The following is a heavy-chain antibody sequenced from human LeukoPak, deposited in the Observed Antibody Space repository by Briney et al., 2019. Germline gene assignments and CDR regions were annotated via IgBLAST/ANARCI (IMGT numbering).Heavy chain of an antibody. CDR2: ISGSGGST. Sequence: PGRSLRLSCAASGFTFSSYAMSWVRQAPGKGLEWVSAISGSGGSTYYADSVKGRFTISRDNSKNTLYLQMNSLRAEDTAVYYCAKDGGYYYDSSGYSNWGQGTLVTVSS. J-gene: IGHJ4*02. V-gene: IGHV3-23*01. CDR1: GFTFSSYA. D-gene: IGHD3-22*01. CDR3: AKDGGYYYDSSGYSN.